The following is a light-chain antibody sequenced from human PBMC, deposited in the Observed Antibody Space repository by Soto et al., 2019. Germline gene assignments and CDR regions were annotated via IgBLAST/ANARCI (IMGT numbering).Light chain of an antibody. Sequence: EIVLTQSPGTLSLSPGERATLSCRASQTVTRNYLAWHQQKPGQATRLLVYGASSRDTGIPDRVSGSGSGTDVTLTISRLEPEDFAVYYCQQHGSSPITLGQGTRLEIK. J-gene: IGKJ5*01. V-gene: IGKV3-20*01. CDR3: QQHGSSPIT. CDR1: QTVTRNY. CDR2: GAS.